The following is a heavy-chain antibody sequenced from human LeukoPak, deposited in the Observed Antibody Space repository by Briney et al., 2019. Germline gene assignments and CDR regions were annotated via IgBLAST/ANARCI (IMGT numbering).Heavy chain of an antibody. CDR2: IYYDGST. J-gene: IGHJ6*02. CDR3: ARRSHCTGGTCYPV. D-gene: IGHD2-15*01. V-gene: IGHV4-39*01. Sequence: PSETLSLTCTVSGDSMTSSNHYWVWLRQPPGKGLEWVGGIYYDGSTYYNPSLRSRVTISQDTSKNQFSLKVSSVTAADTAVYHCARRSHCTGGTCYPVWGQGTTVTVSS. CDR1: GDSMTSSNHY.